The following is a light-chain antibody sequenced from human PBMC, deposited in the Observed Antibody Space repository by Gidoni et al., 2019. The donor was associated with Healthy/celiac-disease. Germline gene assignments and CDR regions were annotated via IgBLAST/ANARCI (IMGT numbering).Light chain of an antibody. CDR1: SSDVGGYNY. CDR2: EVS. Sequence: QSALTQPASVSGSPGPSLTLSCTGTSSDVGGYNYVAWYQQHPGKSPKLMTYEVSTRPSGVSNRFPGSKSGNTASLTISGLHAEDDADYYCSSYTSISTLVVFGVGTKLTVL. J-gene: IGLJ2*01. CDR3: SSYTSISTLVV. V-gene: IGLV2-14*01.